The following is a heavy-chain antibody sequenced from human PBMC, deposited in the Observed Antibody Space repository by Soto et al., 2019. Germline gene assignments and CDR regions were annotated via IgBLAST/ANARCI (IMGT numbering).Heavy chain of an antibody. D-gene: IGHD2-15*01. V-gene: IGHV1-18*01. CDR1: GYTFTSYG. J-gene: IGHJ4*02. CDR3: ARVHVRYCSGGSCYFPPY. CDR2: ISAYNGNT. Sequence: ASVKVSCKASGYTFTSYGISWVRQAPGQGLEWMGWISAYNGNTNYAQKLQGRVTMTTDTSTSTAYMELRSLRSDDTAVHYCARVHVRYCSGGSCYFPPYWGQGTLVTVSS.